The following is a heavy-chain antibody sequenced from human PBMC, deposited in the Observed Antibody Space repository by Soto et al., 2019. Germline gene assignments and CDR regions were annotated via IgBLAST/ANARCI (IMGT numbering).Heavy chain of an antibody. CDR3: ARGIWGCYYWYYYGMDV. CDR2: INHSGST. J-gene: IGHJ6*02. Sequence: TLSLTCAVYGGSFSGYYWSWIRQPPGKGLEWIGEINHSGSTNYNPSLKSRVTISVDTSKNQFSLKLSSVTAADTAVYYCARGIWGCYYWYYYGMDVWGQGTTVTVSS. CDR1: GGSFSGYY. D-gene: IGHD1-26*01. V-gene: IGHV4-34*01.